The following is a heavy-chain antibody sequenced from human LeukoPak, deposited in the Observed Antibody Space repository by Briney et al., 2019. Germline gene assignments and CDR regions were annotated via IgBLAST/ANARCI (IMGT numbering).Heavy chain of an antibody. D-gene: IGHD3-10*01. CDR2: IIPSFGTA. Sequence: SVKVSCKASGGTFSSYAISWVRQAPGQGLEWMGGIIPSFGTANYAQKFQGRVTITADESTSTAYMELSSLRSEDTAVYYCARETRGWFGELSYNWFDPWGQGTLVTVSS. CDR3: ARETRGWFGELSYNWFDP. J-gene: IGHJ5*02. CDR1: GGTFSSYA. V-gene: IGHV1-69*13.